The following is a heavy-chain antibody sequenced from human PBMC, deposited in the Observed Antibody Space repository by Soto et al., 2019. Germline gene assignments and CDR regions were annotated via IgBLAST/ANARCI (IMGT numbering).Heavy chain of an antibody. CDR3: AGMITFGGVIVRFTQHFDY. D-gene: IGHD3-16*02. CDR1: GFTFSNAW. Sequence: GGSLRLSCAASGFTFSNAWMSWVRQAPGKGLEWVGRIKSKTDGGTTDYAAPVKGRFTISRDDSKNTLYLQMNSLKTGDTAVYYCAGMITFGGVIVRFTQHFDYWGQGTLVTVSS. V-gene: IGHV3-15*01. J-gene: IGHJ4*02. CDR2: IKSKTDGGTT.